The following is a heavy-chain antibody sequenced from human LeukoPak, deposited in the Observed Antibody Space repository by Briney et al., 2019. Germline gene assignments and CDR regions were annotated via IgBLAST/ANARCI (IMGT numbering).Heavy chain of an antibody. CDR3: AVATGPFVYCYYYMDV. J-gene: IGHJ6*03. CDR2: MNPNSGNT. V-gene: IGHV1-8*01. D-gene: IGHD1-1*01. Sequence: ASVKVSCEASGYTFTSYDINWVRQATGQGLEWMGWMNPNSGNTGYAQKFQGRVTITADESTSTAYMELSSLRSEDTAVYYCAVATGPFVYCYYYMDVWGKGTTVTISS. CDR1: GYTFTSYD.